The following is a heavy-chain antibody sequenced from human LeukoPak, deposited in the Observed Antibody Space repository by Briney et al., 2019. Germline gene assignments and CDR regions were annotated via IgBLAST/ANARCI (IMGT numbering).Heavy chain of an antibody. CDR2: INHSGST. J-gene: IGHJ1*01. CDR1: GGSFSGYY. Sequence: SETLSLTCAVYGGSFSGYYWSWIRQPPGKGLEWIGEINHSGSTDYNPSLKSRVTISVDTSKNQFSLKLSSVTAADTAVYYCARPGSSSWEYFQHWGQGTLVTVSS. D-gene: IGHD6-13*01. V-gene: IGHV4-34*01. CDR3: ARPGSSSWEYFQH.